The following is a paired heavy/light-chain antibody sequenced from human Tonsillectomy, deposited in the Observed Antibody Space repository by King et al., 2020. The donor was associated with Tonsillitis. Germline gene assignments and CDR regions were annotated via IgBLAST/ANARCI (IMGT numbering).Light chain of an antibody. Sequence: DVVMTQSPLSLPVTLGQPASISCRSSQSLVYSDGNTYLNWFQQRPGQSPRRLIYKVSNRDSGVPDRFSGSGSGTDFTLKISRVEAEDVGVYYCMQGTHWPPITFGQGTRLEIK. CDR1: QSLVYSDGNTY. CDR3: MQGTHWPPIT. V-gene: IGKV2-30*01. J-gene: IGKJ5*01. CDR2: KVS.
Heavy chain of an antibody. V-gene: IGHV3-33*01. CDR2: IWYDGSNK. CDR3: ARDGSLGYCSSTSCPKYYFDY. Sequence: QVQLVESGGGVVQPGRSLRLSCAASGFTFSSYGMHWVRQAPGKGLEWVAVIWYDGSNKYYADSVKGRFTISRDNSKNTLYLQMNSLRAEDTAVYYCARDGSLGYCSSTSCPKYYFDYWGQGTLVTVSS. J-gene: IGHJ4*02. CDR1: GFTFSSYG. D-gene: IGHD2-2*01.